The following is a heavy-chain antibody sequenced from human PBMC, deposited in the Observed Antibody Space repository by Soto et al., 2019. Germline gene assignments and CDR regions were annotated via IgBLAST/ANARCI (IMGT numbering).Heavy chain of an antibody. CDR3: ARGGSYYLDY. CDR2: ISSNGGST. D-gene: IGHD1-26*01. V-gene: IGHV3-64*01. Sequence: EVPLVESGGGLVQPGGSLRLSCAASGFTFGSYAMHWVRQAPGKGLEYVSAISSNGGSTYYANSVKGRFTISRDNSKNTLYLQMGSLRAEDMAVYYCARGGSYYLDYWGQGTLVTVSS. J-gene: IGHJ4*02. CDR1: GFTFGSYA.